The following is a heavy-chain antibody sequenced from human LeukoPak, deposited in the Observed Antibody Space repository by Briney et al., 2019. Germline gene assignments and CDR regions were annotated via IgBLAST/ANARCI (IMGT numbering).Heavy chain of an antibody. CDR2: INHSGST. J-gene: IGHJ4*02. CDR3: AGHHPRNTVDF. V-gene: IGHV4-34*01. Sequence: ETLSLTCAVYGGSFGGYYWSWIRQLPGKGLEWIGEINHSGSTNYNPSLKSRVTISVDTSKNQFSLKLSSVTAADTAVYYCAGHHPRNTVDFWGQGTLVTVSS. CDR1: GGSFGGYY. D-gene: IGHD2/OR15-2a*01.